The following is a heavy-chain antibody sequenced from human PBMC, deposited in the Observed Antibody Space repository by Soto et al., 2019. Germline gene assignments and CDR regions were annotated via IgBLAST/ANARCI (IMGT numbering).Heavy chain of an antibody. CDR3: AKGLGTYCTSSSCSNYYFGMDV. V-gene: IGHV3-53*01. J-gene: IGHJ6*02. D-gene: IGHD2-15*01. CDR1: GFIVSDNY. Sequence: PGGSLRLSCAASGFIVSDNYVNWVRQAPGRGLEWVSVTYSGGTTFYADSVKGRFTISRDHFKNTVDLQMNSLRVEDTAIYYCAKGLGTYCTSSSCSNYYFGMDVWGQGTAVTASS. CDR2: TYSGGTT.